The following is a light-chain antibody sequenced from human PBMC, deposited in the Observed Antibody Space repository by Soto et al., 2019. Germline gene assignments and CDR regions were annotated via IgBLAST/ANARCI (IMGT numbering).Light chain of an antibody. CDR2: GAS. Sequence: EIVMTQSPATPSVSPGETATLSCRASQSVSGNLAWYQQKPGQAPRLLIYGASTRATGIPARFSGSGSGTESTLTISSLQAEDFAVYYCQQYNNWPPSFGQGTKVEIK. V-gene: IGKV3-15*01. CDR1: QSVSGN. J-gene: IGKJ1*01. CDR3: QQYNNWPPS.